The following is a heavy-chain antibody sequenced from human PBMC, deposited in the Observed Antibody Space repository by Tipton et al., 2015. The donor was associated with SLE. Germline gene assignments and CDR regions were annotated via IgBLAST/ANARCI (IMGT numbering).Heavy chain of an antibody. V-gene: IGHV3-21*01. CDR3: ARDTSGDWGFDY. Sequence: SLRLSCVGSTFSFDNFAMHWVRKRPGKGLEWVSGISSSSSYIHYADSVKGRFTISRDNAKNSLYLQMNSLRAEDTAVYYCARDTSGDWGFDYWGQGTLVTVSS. CDR1: TFSFDNFA. CDR2: ISSSSSYI. D-gene: IGHD3/OR15-3a*01. J-gene: IGHJ4*02.